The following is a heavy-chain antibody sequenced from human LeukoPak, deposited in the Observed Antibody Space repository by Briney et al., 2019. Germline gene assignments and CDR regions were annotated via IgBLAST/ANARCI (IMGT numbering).Heavy chain of an antibody. CDR2: IYSGGST. Sequence: QPGGSLRLSCAASGFTVSSNYMSWVRQAPGKGLEWVSVIYSGGSTYYADSVKGRFTISRDNSKNTLYLQMNSLRAEDTAVYYCARVAVVYYYGMDVWGQGTTVTVSS. J-gene: IGHJ6*02. D-gene: IGHD2-2*01. V-gene: IGHV3-66*01. CDR3: ARVAVVYYYGMDV. CDR1: GFTVSSNY.